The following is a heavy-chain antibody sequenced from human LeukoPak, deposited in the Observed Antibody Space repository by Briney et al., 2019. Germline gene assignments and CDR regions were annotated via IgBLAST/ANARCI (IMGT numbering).Heavy chain of an antibody. D-gene: IGHD4-17*01. Sequence: PGRSLRLSCAASGFTFDDYAMHWVRQAPGKGLEWVSGISWNSGSIGYADSVKGRFTISRDNAKNSLYLQMNSLRDEDTAFYHCARFNGDYYGMDVWGQGTTVTVSS. J-gene: IGHJ6*02. CDR3: ARFNGDYYGMDV. CDR1: GFTFDDYA. CDR2: ISWNSGSI. V-gene: IGHV3-9*01.